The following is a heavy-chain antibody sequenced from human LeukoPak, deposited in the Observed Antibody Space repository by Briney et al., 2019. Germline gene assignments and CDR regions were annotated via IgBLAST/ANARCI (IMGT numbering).Heavy chain of an antibody. D-gene: IGHD5-18*01. CDR2: IWYDGSSK. CDR3: AREDTAMVNYVSLFDP. J-gene: IGHJ5*02. Sequence: GGSLRLSCAASGFTFSSFGMHWVRQAPGKGLEWVAAIWYDGSSKYYADSVKGRFTISRDNSKSTLYLQMNSLRAEDTAVYYCAREDTAMVNYVSLFDPWGQGTLVTVSS. CDR1: GFTFSSFG. V-gene: IGHV3-33*01.